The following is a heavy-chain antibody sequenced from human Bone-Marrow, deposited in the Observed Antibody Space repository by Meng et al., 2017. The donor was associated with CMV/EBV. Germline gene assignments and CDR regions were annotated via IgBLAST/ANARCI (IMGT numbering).Heavy chain of an antibody. CDR2: ISGGCT. J-gene: IGHJ4*02. D-gene: IGHD3-3*01. CDR1: GFTVSSNE. V-gene: IGHV3-38-3*01. Sequence: GESLKISCAASGFTVSSNEMSWVRQAPGKGLEWVSSISGGCTYYADSRKGRFTISRDNCKNTAYLQMNSLRSGDTAVYYCARDFGNDFWLLTHWGQGTLVTVSS. CDR3: ARDFGNDFWLLTH.